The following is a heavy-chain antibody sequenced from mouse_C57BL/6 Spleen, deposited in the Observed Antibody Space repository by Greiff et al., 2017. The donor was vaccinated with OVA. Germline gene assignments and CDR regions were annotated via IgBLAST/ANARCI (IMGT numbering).Heavy chain of an antibody. CDR1: GFTFSDYG. D-gene: IGHD1-1*01. Sequence: EVQLVESGGGLVKPGGSLKLSCAASGFTFSDYGMHWVRQAPEKGLEWVAYISSGSSTIYYADTVKGRFTISRDNAKNTLFLQMTSLRSEDTAMYYCARLITTVVAKAMDYWGQGTSVTVSS. J-gene: IGHJ4*01. V-gene: IGHV5-17*01. CDR2: ISSGSSTI. CDR3: ARLITTVVAKAMDY.